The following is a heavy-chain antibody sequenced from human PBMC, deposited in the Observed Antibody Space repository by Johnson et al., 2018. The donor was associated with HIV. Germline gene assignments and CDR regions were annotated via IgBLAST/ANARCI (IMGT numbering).Heavy chain of an antibody. J-gene: IGHJ3*02. CDR2: VSYDGSER. CDR1: GFTFSSYA. V-gene: IGHV3-30*04. D-gene: IGHD6-19*01. CDR3: ARGIAVSNWVDI. Sequence: QVQLVESGGGVVQPGRSLRLSCAASGFTFSSYAMHWVRQAPGKGLEWVAVVSYDGSERYYADSVKGRFTISRDNSKNTLYLQMNSLRAEDTAVYYCARGIAVSNWVDIWGQGTMVTVSS.